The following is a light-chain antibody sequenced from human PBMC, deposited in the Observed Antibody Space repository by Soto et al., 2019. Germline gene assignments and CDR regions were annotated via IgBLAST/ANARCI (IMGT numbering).Light chain of an antibody. V-gene: IGKV3-11*01. J-gene: IGKJ4*01. CDR1: QSVSSY. CDR2: DAS. Sequence: EIVLTQSPATLSLSPGERATLSCRASQSVSSYLAWYQQKPGQAPRLLIYDASNRATGIPARFSGSGSGTDFTLTISSLEPEDFEVYYYQQRSNWPRLTFGGGTKVEIK. CDR3: QQRSNWPRLT.